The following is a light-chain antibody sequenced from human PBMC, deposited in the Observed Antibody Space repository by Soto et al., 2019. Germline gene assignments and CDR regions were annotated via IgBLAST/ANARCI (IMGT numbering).Light chain of an antibody. V-gene: IGKV1-39*01. CDR3: QESHSVPYT. Sequence: DIQMTQSPSSLSASVGDRVTITCRASQSISTYLNWYQQKPVKAPKLMIYAASRLQSGVPSRFSGSGSGTEFTLTISSLQPEDFATYFCQESHSVPYTFGQGTKLEI. CDR2: AAS. CDR1: QSISTY. J-gene: IGKJ2*01.